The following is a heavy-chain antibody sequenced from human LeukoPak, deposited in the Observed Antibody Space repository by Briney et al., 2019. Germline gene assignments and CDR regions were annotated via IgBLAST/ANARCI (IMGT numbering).Heavy chain of an antibody. CDR3: ARDLDYHYDY. Sequence: SETLSLTCTVSGYSITSGQYWGWIRQPPEKGLEWIGTIFHSGSTYYNPSLKSRVTISVDTSKNQFSLKLSSVTAADTAVYYCARDLDYHYDYWGQGTLVTVSS. D-gene: IGHD3-3*01. CDR2: IFHSGST. J-gene: IGHJ4*02. CDR1: GYSITSGQY. V-gene: IGHV4-38-2*02.